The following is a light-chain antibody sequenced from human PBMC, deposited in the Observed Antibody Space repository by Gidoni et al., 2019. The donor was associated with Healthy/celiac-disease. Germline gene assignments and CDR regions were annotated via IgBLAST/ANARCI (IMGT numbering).Light chain of an antibody. J-gene: IGKJ3*01. Sequence: DIQITQSPSSLSASVGVKVHITCRASQSISSYLNWYQQKPGKAPKLLIYAASSLQSGVPSRFSGSGSGTDFTLTISSLQPEDFATYYCQQSYSTPITFGPGTKVDIK. CDR2: AAS. CDR1: QSISSY. CDR3: QQSYSTPIT. V-gene: IGKV1-39*01.